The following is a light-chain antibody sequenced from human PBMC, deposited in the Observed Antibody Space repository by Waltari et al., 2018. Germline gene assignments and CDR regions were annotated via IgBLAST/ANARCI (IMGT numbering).Light chain of an antibody. Sequence: QSGLTQPPSVSGAPGQSVTISCTGSSSNIGAGYDVHWYQQLPGSAPKLLIYGNTKRPSGVPYRFSGSKSGTSASLAITGLQAEDEADYYCQSYDNILTVIFGGGTKVTVL. CDR1: SSNIGAGYD. V-gene: IGLV1-40*01. J-gene: IGLJ2*01. CDR3: QSYDNILTVI. CDR2: GNT.